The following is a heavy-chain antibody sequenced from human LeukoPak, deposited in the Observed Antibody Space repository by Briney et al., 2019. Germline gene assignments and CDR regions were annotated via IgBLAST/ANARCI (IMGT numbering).Heavy chain of an antibody. Sequence: SETLSLTCTVSGGSISGYYWSWVRQAPGKGLEWIGYIFYSGTTNQNPSLKSRVAISVDTSKNQFSLRLNSVTAADTAMYYCARLHRAVALGAVDIWGQGTMVTVSS. CDR2: IFYSGTT. D-gene: IGHD6-19*01. J-gene: IGHJ3*02. CDR3: ARLHRAVALGAVDI. CDR1: GGSISGYY. V-gene: IGHV4-59*08.